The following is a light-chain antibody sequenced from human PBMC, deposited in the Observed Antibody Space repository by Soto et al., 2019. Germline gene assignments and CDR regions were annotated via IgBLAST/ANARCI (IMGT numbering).Light chain of an antibody. V-gene: IGKV3-15*01. CDR3: HQRNK. CDR2: RAS. Sequence: IVMTQSPDILAVSPGETVTLSCRASQSLSDNLAWYQQKPGQAPRLLIFRASSRASGVPARFSGSRSGTDFTLTISSLEPEDFGVYFCHQRNKFGQGTRLEI. CDR1: QSLSDN. J-gene: IGKJ5*01.